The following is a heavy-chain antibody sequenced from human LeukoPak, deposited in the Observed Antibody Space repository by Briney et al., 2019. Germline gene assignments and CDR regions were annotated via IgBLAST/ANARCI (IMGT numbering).Heavy chain of an antibody. D-gene: IGHD3-10*01. CDR3: AREKDYYGSGSYYIH. J-gene: IGHJ4*02. CDR2: IIPIFGTA. Sequence: AAVKVSCKASGGTFSSYAISWVRQAPGQGLEWMGGIIPIFGTANYAQKFQGRVTITADESTSTAYMELSSLRSEDTAVYYCAREKDYYGSGSYYIHWGQGTLVTVPS. V-gene: IGHV1-69*01. CDR1: GGTFSSYA.